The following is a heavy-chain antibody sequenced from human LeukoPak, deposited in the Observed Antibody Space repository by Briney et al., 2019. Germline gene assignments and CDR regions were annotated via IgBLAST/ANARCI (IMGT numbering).Heavy chain of an antibody. Sequence: SVKVSCKASGGTFSSYAISWVRQAPGQGLEWMGGTIPIFGTANYAQKFQGRVTITADESTSTAYMELSSLRSEDTAVYYCARGPSRRYYDSSGYYYGDFDYWGQGTLVTVTS. V-gene: IGHV1-69*13. CDR1: GGTFSSYA. J-gene: IGHJ4*02. CDR2: TIPIFGTA. D-gene: IGHD3-22*01. CDR3: ARGPSRRYYDSSGYYYGDFDY.